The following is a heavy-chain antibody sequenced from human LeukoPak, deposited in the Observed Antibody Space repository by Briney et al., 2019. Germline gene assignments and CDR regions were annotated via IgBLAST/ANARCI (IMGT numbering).Heavy chain of an antibody. V-gene: IGHV3-23*01. CDR1: GFTFSSYA. J-gene: IGHJ3*02. D-gene: IGHD1-26*01. CDR3: AKSFWYSGSYYDI. CDR2: ISGSGGST. Sequence: GGSLRLSXAASGFTFSSYAMSWVRQAPGKGLEWVSAISGSGGSTYYADSVKGRFTISRDNSKNTLYLQMNSLRAEDTAVYYCAKSFWYSGSYYDIWGQGTMVTVSS.